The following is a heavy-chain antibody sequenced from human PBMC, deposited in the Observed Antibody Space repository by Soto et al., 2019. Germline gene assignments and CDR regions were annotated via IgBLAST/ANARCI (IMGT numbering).Heavy chain of an antibody. J-gene: IGHJ4*02. CDR2: IIPIFGTA. CDR3: ARGWETVGTTTPFAY. D-gene: IGHD1-26*01. V-gene: IGHV1-69*06. Sequence: SVKVSCKASGGTFSTHAISWVRQAPGQGLEWMGGIIPIFGTANYAQKFQGRVTITADKSTSTAYMEVRSLRSEDTAVYYCARGWETVGTTTPFAYWGQGTLVPVSS. CDR1: GGTFSTHA.